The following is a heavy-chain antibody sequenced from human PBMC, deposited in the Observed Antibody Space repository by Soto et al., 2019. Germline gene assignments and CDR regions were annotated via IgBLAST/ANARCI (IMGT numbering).Heavy chain of an antibody. D-gene: IGHD3-22*01. Sequence: QVQLVQSGAEVKKPGASVKVSCKASGYIFTSYGISWVRQAPGQGLEWMGWISAYNGNTNYAQKLQGRVTMTTDTSTSTAYMELRSLRSDDTAVYYCARVVYYYDSSGYCDYWGQGTLVTVSS. V-gene: IGHV1-18*01. CDR3: ARVVYYYDSSGYCDY. CDR1: GYIFTSYG. J-gene: IGHJ4*02. CDR2: ISAYNGNT.